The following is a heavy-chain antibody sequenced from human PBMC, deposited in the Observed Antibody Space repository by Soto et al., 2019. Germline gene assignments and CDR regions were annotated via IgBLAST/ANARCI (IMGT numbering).Heavy chain of an antibody. D-gene: IGHD1-26*01. J-gene: IGHJ4*01. V-gene: IGHV4-39*01. CDR1: GDSISSGSAY. Sequence: SETLSLTCTVSGDSISSGSAYWGWVRQPPGKGLEWIGSFYYNGNTHYNPSLKSRATISVDTSKNQFSLKLSSVTATDRAVYYCARHLGPTGPNYWGQGTLVTVSS. CDR3: ARHLGPTGPNY. CDR2: FYYNGNT.